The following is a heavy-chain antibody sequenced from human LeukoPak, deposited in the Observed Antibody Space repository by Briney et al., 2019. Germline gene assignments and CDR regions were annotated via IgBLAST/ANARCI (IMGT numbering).Heavy chain of an antibody. V-gene: IGHV3-7*01. CDR1: GFTFSSYW. D-gene: IGHD6-13*01. Sequence: GGSLRLSCAASGFTFSSYWMSWVRQAPGKGLEWVANIKQDGSEKYYVDSVKGRFTISRENAKNSLYLQMNSLRAEDTAVYYCARPLGRIAAFNDYWGQGTLVTVSS. CDR2: IKQDGSEK. J-gene: IGHJ4*02. CDR3: ARPLGRIAAFNDY.